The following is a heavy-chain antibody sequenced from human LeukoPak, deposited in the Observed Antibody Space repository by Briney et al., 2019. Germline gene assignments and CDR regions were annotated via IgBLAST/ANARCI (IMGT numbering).Heavy chain of an antibody. D-gene: IGHD6-13*01. Sequence: GGSLRLSCAASGFTFSSYAMSWVRQAPGKGLEWVAVISYDGSNKYYADSVKGRFTISRDNSKNTLYQQMNSLRAEDTAVYYCARETSSWFLDYWGQGTLVTVSS. CDR2: ISYDGSNK. J-gene: IGHJ4*02. V-gene: IGHV3-30-3*01. CDR3: ARETSSWFLDY. CDR1: GFTFSSYA.